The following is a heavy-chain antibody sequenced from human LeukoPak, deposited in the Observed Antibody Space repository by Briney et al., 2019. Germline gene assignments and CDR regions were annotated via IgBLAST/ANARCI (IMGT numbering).Heavy chain of an antibody. Sequence: GGSLRLSCAASGFTFSSYSMNWVRQAPGKGLEWVSSISSSSSYIYYADSVKGRFTISRDNAKNSLYLQMNSLRAEDTAVYYCSSPFVGVDTAMDAGCYFDYWGQGTLVSVSS. CDR1: GFTFSSYS. D-gene: IGHD5-18*01. CDR2: ISSSSSYI. CDR3: SSPFVGVDTAMDAGCYFDY. V-gene: IGHV3-21*01. J-gene: IGHJ4*02.